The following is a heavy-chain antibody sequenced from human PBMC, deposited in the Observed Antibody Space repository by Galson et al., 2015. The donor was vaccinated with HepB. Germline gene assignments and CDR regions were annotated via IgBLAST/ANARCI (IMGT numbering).Heavy chain of an antibody. J-gene: IGHJ6*02. CDR3: AREDGPIPYYYYGMDV. CDR2: ISSSSYI. Sequence: SLRLSCAASGFTFSSYSMNWVRQAPGKGLEWVSSISSSSYIYYADSVKGRFTISRDNAKNSLYLQMNSLRAEDTAVYYCAREDGPIPYYYYGMDVWGQGTTVTVSS. V-gene: IGHV3-21*01. CDR1: GFTFSSYS.